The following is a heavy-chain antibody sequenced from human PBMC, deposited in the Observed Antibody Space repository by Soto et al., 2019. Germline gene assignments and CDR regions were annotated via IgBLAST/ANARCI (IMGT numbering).Heavy chain of an antibody. CDR2: ISYDGSNK. V-gene: IGHV3-30*03. Sequence: LRLSCAASGFTFSSYGMHWVRQAPGKGLEWVAVISYDGSNKYYADSVKGRFTISRDNSKNTLYLQMNSLRAEDTAVYYCASGQTYYYDSSGYYFDYWGQGTLVTVSS. D-gene: IGHD3-22*01. CDR3: ASGQTYYYDSSGYYFDY. CDR1: GFTFSSYG. J-gene: IGHJ4*02.